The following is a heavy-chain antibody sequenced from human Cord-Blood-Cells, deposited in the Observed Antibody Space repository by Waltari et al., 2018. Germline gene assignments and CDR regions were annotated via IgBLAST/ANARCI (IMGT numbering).Heavy chain of an antibody. D-gene: IGHD3-22*01. CDR1: GFTVSSNY. J-gene: IGHJ4*02. Sequence: EVQLVESGGGLIQPGGSLRLSCAASGFTVSSNYMSWVRQAPGKGLEWVSVIYSGGSTEYAEPGKGRFTISRDNSKNTLYLQMNSLRAEDTAVYYCARGEGKVYYYDSSGYYFDYWGQGTLVTVSS. CDR2: IYSGGST. V-gene: IGHV3-53*01. CDR3: ARGEGKVYYYDSSGYYFDY.